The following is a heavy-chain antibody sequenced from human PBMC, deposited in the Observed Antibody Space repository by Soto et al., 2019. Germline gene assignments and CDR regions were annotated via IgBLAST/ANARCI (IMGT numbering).Heavy chain of an antibody. CDR2: ISYDGSNK. Sequence: GGSLRLSCAASGFTFSSYAMHWVRQAPGKGLEWVAVISYDGSNKYYADSVKGRFTISRDNSKNTLYLQMNSLRAEDTAVYYCARDRDLGTYGMDVWGQGTTVTVSS. CDR1: GFTFSSYA. V-gene: IGHV3-30-3*01. J-gene: IGHJ6*02. D-gene: IGHD1-1*01. CDR3: ARDRDLGTYGMDV.